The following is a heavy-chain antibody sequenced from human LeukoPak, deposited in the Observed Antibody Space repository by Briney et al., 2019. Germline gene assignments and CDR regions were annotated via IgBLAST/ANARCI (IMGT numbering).Heavy chain of an antibody. CDR1: GFTFSSYG. CDR2: IKQDGSEK. V-gene: IGHV3-7*03. CDR3: ARDRLWFGELSSTFDY. Sequence: GGSLRLSCAASGFTFSSYGMHWVRQAPGKGLEWVANIKQDGSEKYYVDSVKGRFTISRDNAKNSLYLQMNSLRAEGTAVYYCARDRLWFGELSSTFDYWGQGTLVTVSS. D-gene: IGHD3-10*01. J-gene: IGHJ4*02.